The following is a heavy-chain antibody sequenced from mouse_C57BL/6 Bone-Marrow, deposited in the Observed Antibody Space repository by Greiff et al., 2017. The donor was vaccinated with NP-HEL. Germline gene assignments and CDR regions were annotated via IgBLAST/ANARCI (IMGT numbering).Heavy chain of an antibody. CDR1: GYTFTSYG. CDR3: ARGDDYDLAY. J-gene: IGHJ3*01. V-gene: IGHV1-81*01. Sequence: VQLQESGAELARPGASVQLSCKASGYTFTSYGISWVKQRTGQGLEWIGEIYPRSGNTYYNEKFKGKATLTADKSSSTAYMELRSLTSEDSAVYFCARGDDYDLAYWGQGTLVTVSA. CDR2: IYPRSGNT. D-gene: IGHD2-4*01.